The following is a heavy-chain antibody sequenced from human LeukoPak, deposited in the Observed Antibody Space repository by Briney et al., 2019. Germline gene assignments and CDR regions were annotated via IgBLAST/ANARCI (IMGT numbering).Heavy chain of an antibody. J-gene: IGHJ6*03. D-gene: IGHD2-2*01. CDR1: GGTFSSYT. CDR3: ASWYCSSTSCPPSYYYYTDV. V-gene: IGHV1-69*02. CDR2: IIPILGIA. Sequence: GASVKVSCKASGGTFSSYTISWVRQAPGQGLEWMGRIIPILGIANYAQKFQGRVTITADKSTSTAYMELSSLRSEDTAVYYCASWYCSSTSCPPSYYYYTDVWGKGTTVTVSS.